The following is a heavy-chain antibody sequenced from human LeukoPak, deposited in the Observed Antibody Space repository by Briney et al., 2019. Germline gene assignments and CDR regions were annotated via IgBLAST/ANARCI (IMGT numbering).Heavy chain of an antibody. V-gene: IGHV4-30-2*01. CDR2: IYHSGRT. J-gene: IGHJ4*02. CDR1: GGSITSGEYF. CDR3: ARVAASALYYFDY. D-gene: IGHD6-13*01. Sequence: SETLSLTCDVSGGSITSGEYFWSWIRQPPGKGLEWIGYIYHSGRTSYNPPLKSRVTISVDRPKNQFSLRVSSMTAADTAVYYCARVAASALYYFDYWGQGTLVTVSS.